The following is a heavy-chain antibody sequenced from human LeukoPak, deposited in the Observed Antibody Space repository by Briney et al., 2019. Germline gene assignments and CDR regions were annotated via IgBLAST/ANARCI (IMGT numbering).Heavy chain of an antibody. J-gene: IGHJ4*02. D-gene: IGHD4-17*01. Sequence: GASVRVSCKASGYTFTSYGISWVRQAPGQGLEWMGWISAYNGNTNYAQKLQGRVTMTTDTSTSTAYMELRSLRSDDTAVYYCARGSPRSMTTVTTALNYWGQGTLVTVSS. V-gene: IGHV1-18*01. CDR2: ISAYNGNT. CDR3: ARGSPRSMTTVTTALNY. CDR1: GYTFTSYG.